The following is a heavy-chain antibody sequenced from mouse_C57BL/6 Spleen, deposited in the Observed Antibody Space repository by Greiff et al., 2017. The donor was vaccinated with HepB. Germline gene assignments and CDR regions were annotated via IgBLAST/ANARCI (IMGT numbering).Heavy chain of an antibody. V-gene: IGHV1-55*01. J-gene: IGHJ4*01. CDR3: AREIYYYGSSYVGAMDY. Sequence: QVQLQQPGAELVKPGASVKMSCKASGYTFTSYWITWVKQRPGQGLEWIGDIYPGSGSTNYNEKFKSKATLTVDTSSSTAYMQLSSLTSEDSAVYYCAREIYYYGSSYVGAMDYWGQGTSVTVSS. CDR1: GYTFTSYW. D-gene: IGHD1-1*01. CDR2: IYPGSGST.